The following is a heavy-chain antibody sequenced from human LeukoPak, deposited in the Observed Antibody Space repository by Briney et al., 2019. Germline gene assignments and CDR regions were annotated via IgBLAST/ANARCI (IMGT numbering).Heavy chain of an antibody. V-gene: IGHV3-9*01. J-gene: IGHJ4*02. CDR2: ISWNSGSI. D-gene: IGHD6-13*01. CDR3: AKDLTAAGKGPADY. Sequence: GGSLRLSCAASGFTFDDYAMHWVRQAPRKGLEWVSGISWNSGSIGYADSVKGRFTISRDNAKNSLYLQMNSLRAEDTALYYCAKDLTAAGKGPADYWGQGTLVTVSS. CDR1: GFTFDDYA.